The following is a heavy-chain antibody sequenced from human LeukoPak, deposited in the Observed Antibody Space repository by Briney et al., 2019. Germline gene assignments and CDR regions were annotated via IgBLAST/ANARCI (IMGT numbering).Heavy chain of an antibody. J-gene: IGHJ6*03. V-gene: IGHV4-61*02. CDR2: IYTSGST. CDR3: ARYSPQVYYYYYMDV. D-gene: IGHD2-15*01. Sequence: SQTLSLTCTVSGGSISSGSYYWSWIRQPAGKGLEWIGRIYTSGSTNYNPSLKSRVTISVDTSKNQFSRKLSSVTAADTAVYYCARYSPQVYYYYYMDVWGKGTTVTVSS. CDR1: GGSISSGSYY.